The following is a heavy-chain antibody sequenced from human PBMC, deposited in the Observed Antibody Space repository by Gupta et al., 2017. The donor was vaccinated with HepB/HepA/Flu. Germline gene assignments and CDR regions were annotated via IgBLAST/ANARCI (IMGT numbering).Heavy chain of an antibody. Sequence: EVQLVESGGGLVKPGGSLRLSCAASGFTFSNAWMSWVRQAPGKGLEWVGRIKSKTDGGTTDYAAPVKGRFTISRDDSKNTLYLQMNSLKTEDTAVYYCLGSGSSWGGMDVWGQGTTVTVSS. D-gene: IGHD3-10*01. J-gene: IGHJ6*02. CDR3: LGSGSSWGGMDV. V-gene: IGHV3-15*01. CDR2: IKSKTDGGTT. CDR1: GFTFSNAW.